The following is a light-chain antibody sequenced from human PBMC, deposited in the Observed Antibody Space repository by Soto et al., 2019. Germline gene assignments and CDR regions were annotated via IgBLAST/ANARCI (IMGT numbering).Light chain of an antibody. CDR1: QSISSW. V-gene: IGKV1-5*01. CDR3: QQYNSYIT. CDR2: DAS. Sequence: DIRMTQSPSTLSASVGDRFTITCRASQSISSWLAWYQQKPGKAPKLLIYDASSLESGVQSRFSGSGSGTEFTLTISSLQPDDLATYYCQQYNSYITFAQGTRWIS. J-gene: IGKJ1*01.